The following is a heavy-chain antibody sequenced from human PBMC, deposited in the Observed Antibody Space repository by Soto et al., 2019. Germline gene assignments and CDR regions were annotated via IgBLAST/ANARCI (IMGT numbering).Heavy chain of an antibody. D-gene: IGHD2-8*01. CDR3: ARGGQLMEFDY. CDR2: IYSGGSA. Sequence: EVQLVETGGGLIQPGGSLRLSCAASGFTVSSNYMSWVRQAPGKGLEWVSVIYSGGSAYYTDSVKGRFTISRDNSKNTLYIQMNSLRAEDSAVYYCARGGQLMEFDYWGQGTLVTVSS. V-gene: IGHV3-53*02. J-gene: IGHJ4*02. CDR1: GFTVSSNY.